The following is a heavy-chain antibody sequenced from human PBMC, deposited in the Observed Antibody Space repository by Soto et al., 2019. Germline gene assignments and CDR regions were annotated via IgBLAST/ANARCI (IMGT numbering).Heavy chain of an antibody. D-gene: IGHD3-9*01. CDR1: GFTFSSYG. CDR2: IWYDGSNK. Sequence: QVQLVESGGGVVQPGRSLRLSCAASGFTFSSYGMHWVRQAPGKGLEWVAVIWYDGSNKYYADSVKGRFTIARDNSKNTLYLQMNSLRAEDTAVYYCARGSGGDILTGYFFDYWGQGTLVTVSS. J-gene: IGHJ4*02. CDR3: ARGSGGDILTGYFFDY. V-gene: IGHV3-33*01.